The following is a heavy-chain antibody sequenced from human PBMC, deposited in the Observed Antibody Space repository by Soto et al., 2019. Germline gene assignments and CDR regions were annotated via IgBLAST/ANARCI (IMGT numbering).Heavy chain of an antibody. CDR1: GGSVSSGRFY. Sequence: PSETLSLTCTVSGGSVSSGRFYWGWIRQPPGKGLEWIGDIFYGGSTKYNPSLRSRVTISIDTSKNQFSLKLTSLTAADTAVYYCARGYFMTTLAFDIWGQGTMVTVSS. CDR2: IFYGGST. D-gene: IGHD4-17*01. CDR3: ARGYFMTTLAFDI. V-gene: IGHV4-61*01. J-gene: IGHJ3*02.